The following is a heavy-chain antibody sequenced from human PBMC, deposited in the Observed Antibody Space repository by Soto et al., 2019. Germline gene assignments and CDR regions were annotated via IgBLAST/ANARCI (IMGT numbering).Heavy chain of an antibody. Sequence: GGSLRLSCAASGFTFSDYYMSWIRQAPGKGLEWVSYISSSGSNISYAASVKGRFTVSRDNSDNSLFLHMNSLRAEDTGRYFCAKEIFAAAYAATSAFDLWGQGTLVTVSS. CDR3: AKEIFAAAYAATSAFDL. V-gene: IGHV3-11*01. J-gene: IGHJ4*02. D-gene: IGHD2-8*01. CDR1: GFTFSDYY. CDR2: ISSSGSNI.